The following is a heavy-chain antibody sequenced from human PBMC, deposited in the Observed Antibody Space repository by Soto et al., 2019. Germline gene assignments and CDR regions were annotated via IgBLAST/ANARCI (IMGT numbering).Heavy chain of an antibody. Sequence: GASVKVSCKASGYTFTNYAIHWVRQAPGQRLEWVGWINAGNGNTKHSQKLQGRVTITRDTSTSTAYMELSSLRSDDTAVYYCARVAVRRVITDYWGPGTLVTLSS. CDR3: ARVAVRRVITDY. CDR1: GYTFTNYA. D-gene: IGHD3-10*01. CDR2: INAGNGNT. V-gene: IGHV1-3*01. J-gene: IGHJ4*02.